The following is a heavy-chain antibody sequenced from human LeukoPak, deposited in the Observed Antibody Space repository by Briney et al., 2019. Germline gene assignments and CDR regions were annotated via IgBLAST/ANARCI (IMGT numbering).Heavy chain of an antibody. D-gene: IGHD1/OR15-1a*01. J-gene: IGHJ3*02. CDR3: ARQKYDGWNRNAFNI. CDR2: IYPRDSDT. V-gene: IGHV5-51*01. CDR1: GYSFTTYW. Sequence: GESLKISCKGSGYSFTTYWIGWVRQMPGKGLEWRGIIYPRDSDTKYSPSFQGQVTISTDKSISTAYLQWSSLKASDTAMYYCARQKYDGWNRNAFNIWGQGTMVIVSS.